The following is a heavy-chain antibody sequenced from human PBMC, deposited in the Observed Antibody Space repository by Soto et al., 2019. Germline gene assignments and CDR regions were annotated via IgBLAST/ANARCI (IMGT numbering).Heavy chain of an antibody. Sequence: SVKVSCKASGGTFSSYAISWVRQAPGQGLEWMGGIIPIFGTANYAQKLQGRVTITADESTSTAYIELSSLRSEDTAFYYCARDQGYCTNGVCRTFDYWGQGTLVTVSS. J-gene: IGHJ4*02. CDR2: IIPIFGTA. CDR3: ARDQGYCTNGVCRTFDY. CDR1: GGTFSSYA. D-gene: IGHD2-8*01. V-gene: IGHV1-69*13.